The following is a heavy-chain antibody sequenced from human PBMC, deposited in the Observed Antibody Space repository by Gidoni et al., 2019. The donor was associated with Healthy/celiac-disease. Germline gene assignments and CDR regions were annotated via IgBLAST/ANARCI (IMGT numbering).Heavy chain of an antibody. CDR3: ARVQGGTIFGVVTISGWFDP. CDR1: GFTFSSYW. CDR2: IKQDGSEK. V-gene: IGHV3-7*01. D-gene: IGHD3-3*01. Sequence: EVQLVESGGGLVQPGGSLRLSCAASGFTFSSYWMGWVRQAPGKGLGWVAKIKQDGSEKYYVDSVKGRFTISRDNAKNSLYLQMNSLRAEDTAVYYCARVQGGTIFGVVTISGWFDPWGQGTLVTVSS. J-gene: IGHJ5*02.